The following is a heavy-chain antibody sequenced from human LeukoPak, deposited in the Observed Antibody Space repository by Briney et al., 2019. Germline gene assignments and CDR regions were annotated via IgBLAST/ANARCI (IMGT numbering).Heavy chain of an antibody. Sequence: SETLSLTCTVSGGSISSHYWRWIRQPPGKGLEWIGYIYYSGSTNYNPSLKSRVTISVDTSKNQFSLKLSSVTAADTAVYYCARMNKGGWVLQFDWFDPWGQGTLVTVSS. CDR3: ARMNKGGWVLQFDWFDP. CDR1: GGSISSHY. V-gene: IGHV4-59*11. J-gene: IGHJ5*02. D-gene: IGHD6-19*01. CDR2: IYYSGST.